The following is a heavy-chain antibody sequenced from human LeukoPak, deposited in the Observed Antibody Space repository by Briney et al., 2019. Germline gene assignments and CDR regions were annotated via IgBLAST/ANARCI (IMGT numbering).Heavy chain of an antibody. Sequence: PGGTLRLSCAASGFTFSRYGMSWVRQAPGKGLEWVSAISGSGGSTYYADSVRGRFTISRDNSRNTMYLQMNSLRVEDAAVYYCAKAPVTSCRGAFCYPFDSWGQGTLVTVSS. CDR1: GFTFSRYG. CDR3: AKAPVTSCRGAFCYPFDS. CDR2: ISGSGGST. D-gene: IGHD2-15*01. V-gene: IGHV3-23*01. J-gene: IGHJ4*02.